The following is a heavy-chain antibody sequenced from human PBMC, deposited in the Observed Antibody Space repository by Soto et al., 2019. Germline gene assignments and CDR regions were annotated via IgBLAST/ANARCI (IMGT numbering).Heavy chain of an antibody. CDR3: SKGALVVPAAIRGYFDY. Sequence: PGGSLRLSCAASGLIFSNYAMSWVRQAPGKGLEWVSTVSGGADSTYYADSVKGRFTISRDNSKNTPYLQMNSLRAEDTAVYYCSKGALVVPAAIRGYFDYWGQGTLVTVSS. V-gene: IGHV3-23*01. J-gene: IGHJ4*02. CDR1: GLIFSNYA. CDR2: VSGGADST. D-gene: IGHD2-2*02.